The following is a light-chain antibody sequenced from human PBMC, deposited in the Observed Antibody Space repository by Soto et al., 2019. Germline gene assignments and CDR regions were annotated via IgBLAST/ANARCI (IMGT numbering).Light chain of an antibody. Sequence: EIALTQSPGTLHFSPGDRATLSCRASQSVSSSYLAWYQQKPGQAPGLLIYGASSRATGIPDRFSGSGSGTDFTLTISRLEPEDCAVYYCQQYGRSPWTFGQGTKGEVK. CDR1: QSVSSSY. CDR3: QQYGRSPWT. CDR2: GAS. V-gene: IGKV3-20*01. J-gene: IGKJ1*01.